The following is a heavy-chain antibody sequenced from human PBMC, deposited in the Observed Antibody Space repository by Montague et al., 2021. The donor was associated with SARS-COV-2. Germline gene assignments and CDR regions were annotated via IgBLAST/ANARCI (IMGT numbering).Heavy chain of an antibody. CDR2: IYYSGSN. J-gene: IGHJ6*02. V-gene: IGHV4-59*12. CDR3: ARVEFDGGYDSVPLDV. CDR1: GGSISTYY. Sequence: SETLSLTCTVYGGSISTYYWSWIRQPPGKGLEWIGYIYYSGSNXXXPSXXXRVTISVDTSKNQFSLKLSSVTAADTAVYYCARVEFDGGYDSVPLDVWGQGTTVTVSS. D-gene: IGHD5-12*01.